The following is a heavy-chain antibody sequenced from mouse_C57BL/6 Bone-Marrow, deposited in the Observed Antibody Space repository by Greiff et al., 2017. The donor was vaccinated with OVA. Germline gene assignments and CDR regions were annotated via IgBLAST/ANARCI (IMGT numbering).Heavy chain of an antibody. Sequence: QVQLQQSGAELARPGASVKLSCKASGYTFTSYGISWVKQRPGQGLEWIGEIYPRSGNTYYNEKFKGKATLTADKSSSTAYMELRSLTSEDSAVDVCARCEWLRQDYFDYWGQGTTLTVSS. J-gene: IGHJ2*01. CDR2: IYPRSGNT. V-gene: IGHV1-81*01. D-gene: IGHD2-2*01. CDR3: ARCEWLRQDYFDY. CDR1: GYTFTSYG.